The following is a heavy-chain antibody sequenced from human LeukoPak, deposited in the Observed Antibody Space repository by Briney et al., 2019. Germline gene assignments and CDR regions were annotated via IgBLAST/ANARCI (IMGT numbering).Heavy chain of an antibody. D-gene: IGHD6-19*01. Sequence: SETLSLTCTVSGGSISSHYWSWIRQPPGKGLEWIGYMYYSGSTTYNPSLKTRVTISVDTSKKKFSLRLSSVTAADKDVYYCARSIVVAGYVSGYYYYGMDVWGQGTTVTVSS. V-gene: IGHV4-59*08. J-gene: IGHJ6*02. CDR2: MYYSGST. CDR3: ARSIVVAGYVSGYYYYGMDV. CDR1: GGSISSHY.